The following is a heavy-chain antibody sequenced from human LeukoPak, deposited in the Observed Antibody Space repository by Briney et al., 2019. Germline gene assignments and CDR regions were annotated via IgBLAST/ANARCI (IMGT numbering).Heavy chain of an antibody. Sequence: GASVKVSCKASGYTFTSYGISWVRQAPGQGLEWMGWISAYNGNTNYAQKLQGRVTMTTDTSTSTAYMELRSLRSDDTAVYYCARPHDYGDYYYYGMDVWGQGTTVTVSS. J-gene: IGHJ6*02. CDR2: ISAYNGNT. CDR1: GYTFTSYG. V-gene: IGHV1-18*01. D-gene: IGHD4-17*01. CDR3: ARPHDYGDYYYYGMDV.